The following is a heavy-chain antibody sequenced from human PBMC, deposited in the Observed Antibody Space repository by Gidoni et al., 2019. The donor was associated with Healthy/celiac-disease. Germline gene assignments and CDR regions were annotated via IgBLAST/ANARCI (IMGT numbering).Heavy chain of an antibody. D-gene: IGHD3-10*01. Sequence: QVQLVQSGAAVKKPGSPVKVSCKASGGTFSSYAISWVRQAPGQGLEWMGRIIPILGIANYAQKFQGRVTITADKSTSTAYMELSSLRSEDTAVYYCARDPSGSGRDLHPPIDYWGQGTLVTVSS. CDR2: IIPILGIA. CDR1: GGTFSSYA. CDR3: ARDPSGSGRDLHPPIDY. J-gene: IGHJ4*02. V-gene: IGHV1-69*09.